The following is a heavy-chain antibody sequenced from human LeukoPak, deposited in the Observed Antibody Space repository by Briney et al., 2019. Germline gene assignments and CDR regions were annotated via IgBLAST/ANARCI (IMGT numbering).Heavy chain of an antibody. CDR2: IKQDGSEK. CDR3: AKDRSIGTYYTFDS. V-gene: IGHV3-7*03. J-gene: IGHJ4*02. Sequence: GGSLRLSCAASGFTFTSYWMSWVRQAPGKGLEWVANIKQDGSEKYYVDSVKGRFTISRDNAKNSLYLQMSSLTAKDTAVYYCAKDRSIGTYYTFDSWGQGTLVTVSS. CDR1: GFTFTSYW. D-gene: IGHD1-26*01.